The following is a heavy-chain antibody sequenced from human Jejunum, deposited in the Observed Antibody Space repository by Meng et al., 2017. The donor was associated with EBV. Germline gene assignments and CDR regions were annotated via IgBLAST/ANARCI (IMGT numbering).Heavy chain of an antibody. D-gene: IGHD5-12*01. CDR2: IYYTGRT. CDR3: ATSMSGYSYGYS. J-gene: IGHJ5*02. V-gene: IGHV4-4*02. CDR1: GAVISSSHW. Sequence: QVQVQQSGPGLVQPSRTLSLTCAVPGAVISSSHWWSWVRQAPGGGLEWIGEIYYTGRTNYNPSLKSRVSMSIDKSKNQFSLNLNSVTVADTAVYYCATSMSGYSYGYSWGQGTLVTVSS.